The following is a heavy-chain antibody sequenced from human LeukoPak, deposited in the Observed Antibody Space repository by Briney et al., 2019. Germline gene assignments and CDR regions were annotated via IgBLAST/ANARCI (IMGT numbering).Heavy chain of an antibody. V-gene: IGHV3-9*01. CDR2: ISWNSGSI. CDR3: AKFDYDFWSGYPDDAFDI. D-gene: IGHD3-3*01. Sequence: GGSLRLSCAASGFTFGDYAMHWVRQAPGKGLEWVSGISWNSGSIGYADSVKGRFTISRDNAKNSLYLQMNSLRAEDTALYYCAKFDYDFWSGYPDDAFDIWGQGTMVTVSS. CDR1: GFTFGDYA. J-gene: IGHJ3*02.